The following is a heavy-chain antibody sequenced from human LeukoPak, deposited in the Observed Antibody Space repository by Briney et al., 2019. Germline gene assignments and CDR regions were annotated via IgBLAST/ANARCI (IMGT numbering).Heavy chain of an antibody. CDR3: ARDDYDYGDYRGFDY. J-gene: IGHJ4*02. V-gene: IGHV3-21*01. CDR2: ITSSSSYI. Sequence: GGSLRLSCAASGFTFSSYNMNWVRQAPGKGPEWVSSITSSSSYIYYADSVKGRFTISRDNAKNSLYLQMNSLRAEDTAVYYCARDDYDYGDYRGFDYWGRGTLVTVSS. D-gene: IGHD4-17*01. CDR1: GFTFSSYN.